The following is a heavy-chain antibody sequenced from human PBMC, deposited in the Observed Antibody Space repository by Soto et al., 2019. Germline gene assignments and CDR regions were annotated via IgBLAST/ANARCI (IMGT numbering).Heavy chain of an antibody. CDR3: ARESAAGTLNWFDP. Sequence: ETLSLTCAVYGGSFSGYYWSWIRQPPGKGLEWIGEINHSGSTNYNPSLKSRVTISVDTSKNQFSLKLSSVTAADTAVYYCARESAAGTLNWFDPWGQGTLVTVSS. V-gene: IGHV4-34*01. CDR2: INHSGST. CDR1: GGSFSGYY. D-gene: IGHD6-13*01. J-gene: IGHJ5*02.